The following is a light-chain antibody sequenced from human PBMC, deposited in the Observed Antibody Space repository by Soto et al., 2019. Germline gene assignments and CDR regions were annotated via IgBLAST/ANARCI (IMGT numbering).Light chain of an antibody. CDR2: EVT. CDR3: SSYTSSVTVV. J-gene: IGLJ2*01. Sequence: QSALTQPASVSGSPGQSITISCTGTSSDVGGYNYVFWYQQHPGKAPKLIIYEVTNRPSGVSTRFSGSKSGNTASLTISGLRTADEADYYCSSYTSSVTVVFGGGTKLTVL. V-gene: IGLV2-14*01. CDR1: SSDVGGYNY.